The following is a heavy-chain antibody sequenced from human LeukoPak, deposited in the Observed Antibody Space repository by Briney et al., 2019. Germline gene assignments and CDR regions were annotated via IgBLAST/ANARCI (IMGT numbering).Heavy chain of an antibody. CDR2: ISGCGSTT. CDR1: GFTFNNFA. CDR3: AKGTSWVVVPAAIDY. D-gene: IGHD2-2*01. Sequence: GGSLRLSCTASGFTFNNFAMSWVRQAPGKGLEWVSAISGCGSTTFYTDSVKGRFTISRDTSNNTLYLEMNNLRAEDTALYYCAKGTSWVVVPAAIDYWGQGTLVTVSS. J-gene: IGHJ4*02. V-gene: IGHV3-23*01.